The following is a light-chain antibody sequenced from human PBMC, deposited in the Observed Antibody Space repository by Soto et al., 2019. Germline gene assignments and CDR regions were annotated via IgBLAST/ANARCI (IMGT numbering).Light chain of an antibody. CDR1: SSDVGGYKY. CDR2: EVN. V-gene: IGLV2-8*01. CDR3: SSYAGINNLGV. Sequence: QSALTQPPSASGSPGQSVTISCTGTSSDVGGYKYVSWYQQHPGKAPKLMIFEVNKRPPGVPYRFSGSKSGNTASLTVSGLQAEDEADYYCSSYAGINNLGVFGTGTKVTVL. J-gene: IGLJ1*01.